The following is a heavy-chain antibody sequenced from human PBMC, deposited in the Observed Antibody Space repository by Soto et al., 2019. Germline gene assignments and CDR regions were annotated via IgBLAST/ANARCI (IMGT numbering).Heavy chain of an antibody. CDR1: GGSFSGYY. CDR2: INHSGST. D-gene: IGHD2-21*02. Sequence: SETLSLTCAVYGGSFSGYYWSWIRQPPGKGLEWIGEINHSGSTNYNPSLKSRVTISVDMSKSQFSLRLTSVTAADTAVYYCARVFPSYCGGDCSYFDSWGQGTLVTVSS. V-gene: IGHV4-34*01. CDR3: ARVFPSYCGGDCSYFDS. J-gene: IGHJ4*02.